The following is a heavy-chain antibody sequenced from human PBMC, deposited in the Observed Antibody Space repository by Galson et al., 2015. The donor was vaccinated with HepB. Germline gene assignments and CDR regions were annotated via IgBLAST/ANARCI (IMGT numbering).Heavy chain of an antibody. CDR1: GYTFSMFG. J-gene: IGHJ3*02. CDR2: SSAYNGNT. V-gene: IGHV1-18*04. Sequence: QSGAEVKKPGASVKVSCRASGYTFSMFGISWVRQAPGQRLEWMGWSSAYNGNTNYVQDFQGRVSMTTDTSTSTAYMELRSLRSDDTAVYYCVRDQGDDFWSGNPPRDAFDIWGQGTMVTVSS. D-gene: IGHD3-3*01. CDR3: VRDQGDDFWSGNPPRDAFDI.